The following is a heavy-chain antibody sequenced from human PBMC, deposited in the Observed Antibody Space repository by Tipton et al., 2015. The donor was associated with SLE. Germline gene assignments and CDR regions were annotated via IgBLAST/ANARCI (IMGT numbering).Heavy chain of an antibody. V-gene: IGHV4-61*02. J-gene: IGHJ4*02. Sequence: TLSLTCSVSGVSITNYHSYWDWFRQTAGKGLEWIGRAYTTGSPYYNPSLESRVAISMDTSKNQFSLKLTAVTAADTAVYFCARIQVLYYYGSGSYVFDIWGQGSLVTVSS. CDR1: GVSITNYHSY. CDR2: AYTTGSP. CDR3: ARIQVLYYYGSGSYVFDI. D-gene: IGHD3-10*01.